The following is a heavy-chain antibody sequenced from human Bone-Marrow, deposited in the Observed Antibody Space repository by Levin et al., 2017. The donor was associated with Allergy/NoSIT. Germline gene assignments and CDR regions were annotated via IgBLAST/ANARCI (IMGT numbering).Heavy chain of an antibody. CDR3: ARDPYDSSGLDY. J-gene: IGHJ4*02. CDR1: GGSISDSTYY. CDR2: VYYSGTT. V-gene: IGHV4-39*07. D-gene: IGHD3-22*01. Sequence: SSETLSLTCTVSGGSISDSTYYWSWIRQPPGKGLEWIGNVYYSGTTYYNPSLKGRGTISIDTSMDQFSLKLSSVSAADTAVYYCARDPYDSSGLDYWGQGTLVTVSS.